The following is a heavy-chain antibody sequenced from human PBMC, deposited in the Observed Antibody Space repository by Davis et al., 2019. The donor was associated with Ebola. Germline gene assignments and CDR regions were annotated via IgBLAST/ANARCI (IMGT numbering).Heavy chain of an antibody. Sequence: KVSCKGSGYSFTSYWIAWVRQMPGKGLEWRGITYAGDSDVRYGPSFEGQVTISVDRSLTTAYLQWSSLKASDTATYYCARQESLYGYIDHWGQGTLVTVSS. CDR2: TYAGDSDV. D-gene: IGHD3-10*01. V-gene: IGHV5-51*01. J-gene: IGHJ4*02. CDR1: GYSFTSYW. CDR3: ARQESLYGYIDH.